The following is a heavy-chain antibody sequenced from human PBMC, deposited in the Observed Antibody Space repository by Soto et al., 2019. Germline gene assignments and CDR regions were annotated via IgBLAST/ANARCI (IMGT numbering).Heavy chain of an antibody. CDR1: GYTFTSYA. Sequence: ASVKVSCKASGYTFTSYAMHWVRQAPGQRLEWMGWINAGNGNTKYSQKFQGRVTITRDTSASTAYMELSSLRSEDTAVYYCARGYCSGGSCYWGYYYYYMDVWGKGTTVTVSS. V-gene: IGHV1-3*01. CDR3: ARGYCSGGSCYWGYYYYYMDV. D-gene: IGHD2-15*01. J-gene: IGHJ6*03. CDR2: INAGNGNT.